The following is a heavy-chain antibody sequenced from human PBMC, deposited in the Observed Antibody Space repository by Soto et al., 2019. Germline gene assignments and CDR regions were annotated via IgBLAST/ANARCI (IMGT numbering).Heavy chain of an antibody. CDR1: GFTFSNAW. CDR3: TTDRRGSYWGRYFDY. CDR2: IKSKTDGGTT. Sequence: EVQLVESGGGLVKPGGSLRLSCAASGFTFSNAWMSWVRQAPGKGLEWVGRIKSKTDGGTTDYAAPVKGRFTISRDDSKNTLYLQMNSLKTEDTAVYYCTTDRRGSYWGRYFDYWGQGTLVTVSS. J-gene: IGHJ4*02. D-gene: IGHD1-26*01. V-gene: IGHV3-15*01.